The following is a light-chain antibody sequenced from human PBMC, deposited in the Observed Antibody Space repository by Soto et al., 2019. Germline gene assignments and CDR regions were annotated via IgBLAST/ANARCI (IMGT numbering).Light chain of an antibody. Sequence: QSVLTQPASVSGSPGQAITISCTGTSSDVGGYNYVSWYQQHPDKAPKLMIYDVSNRPSGVSNRFSGSKSGNTASLTISGLQAEDEADSYCSSYTSSSTLGVFGGGTTVPVL. CDR3: SSYTSSSTLGV. V-gene: IGLV2-14*01. CDR1: SSDVGGYNY. CDR2: DVS. J-gene: IGLJ3*02.